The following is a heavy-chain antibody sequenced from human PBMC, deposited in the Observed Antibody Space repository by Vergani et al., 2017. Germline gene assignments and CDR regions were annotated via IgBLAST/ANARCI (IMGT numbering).Heavy chain of an antibody. Sequence: QVQLVQSGAEVKTPGSSVKVSCKASGGTFSSYAISWVRQAPVQGLEWMGGIIPIFGTANYAQKFQGRVTITADESTSTAYMELSSLRSEDTAVYYCAREGVPIVVVPAARRYFDLWGRGTLVTVSS. CDR3: AREGVPIVVVPAARRYFDL. CDR2: IIPIFGTA. D-gene: IGHD2-2*01. J-gene: IGHJ2*01. CDR1: GGTFSSYA. V-gene: IGHV1-69*01.